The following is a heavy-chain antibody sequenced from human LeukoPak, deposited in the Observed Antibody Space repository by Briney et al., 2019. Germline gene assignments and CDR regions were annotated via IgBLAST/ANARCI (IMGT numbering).Heavy chain of an antibody. CDR3: ARLVYNVSCTNGVCYTKAEYGMDV. CDR2: IYPGDSDT. V-gene: IGHV5-51*01. D-gene: IGHD2-8*01. CDR1: GYSFTSYL. J-gene: IGHJ6*02. Sequence: GESLKISCKGSGYSFTSYLIGWVRQMPGKGLEWMGIIYPGDSDTRYSPSFQGQVTISADKSINTAYLQWSRLKASETAMYYCARLVYNVSCTNGVCYTKAEYGMDVWGQGTTVTVSS.